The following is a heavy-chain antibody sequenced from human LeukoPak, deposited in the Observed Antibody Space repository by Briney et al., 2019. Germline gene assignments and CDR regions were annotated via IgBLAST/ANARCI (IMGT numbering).Heavy chain of an antibody. J-gene: IGHJ6*02. CDR1: GYSFTSYW. V-gene: IGHV5-51*01. D-gene: IGHD2-21*02. Sequence: GESLQISCKGSGYSFTSYWIGWVRQMPGKGLEGRGIIYPGDSDTRYSPSFQGQVTISADKSISTAYLQWSSLKASDTAMYYCARTTYCGGDCYLPVGYYGMDVWGQGTTVTVSS. CDR2: IYPGDSDT. CDR3: ARTTYCGGDCYLPVGYYGMDV.